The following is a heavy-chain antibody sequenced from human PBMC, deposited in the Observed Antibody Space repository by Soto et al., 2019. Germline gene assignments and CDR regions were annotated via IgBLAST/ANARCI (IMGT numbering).Heavy chain of an antibody. CDR2: INQDGSAD. Sequence: EVHLVESGGGLVQPGGSLRLSCATSGFTFSSYWMNWVRQAPGKGLEWVASINQDGSADHYVDSVKGRFTISRDNAKNSQYLHMYSPFVDFAAVYFCAIDTGRRVDFGGPGTVVTASP. CDR1: GFTFSSYW. J-gene: IGHJ4*02. D-gene: IGHD1-1*01. V-gene: IGHV3-7*03. CDR3: AIDTGRRVDF.